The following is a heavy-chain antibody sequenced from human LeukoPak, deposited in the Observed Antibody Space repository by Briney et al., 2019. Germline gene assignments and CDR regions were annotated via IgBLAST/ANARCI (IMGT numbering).Heavy chain of an antibody. CDR2: ISGSGGST. CDR1: GFTFSSYA. CDR3: AKIWGRSSFNDY. Sequence: PGGSLRLSCGASGFTFSSYAMSWVRQAPGKGLEWVSAISGSGGSTYYADSVKGRFTISRDNSKNTLYLQMNSLRAEDTAVYYCAKIWGRSSFNDYWGQGTLVTVSS. D-gene: IGHD6-6*01. V-gene: IGHV3-23*01. J-gene: IGHJ4*02.